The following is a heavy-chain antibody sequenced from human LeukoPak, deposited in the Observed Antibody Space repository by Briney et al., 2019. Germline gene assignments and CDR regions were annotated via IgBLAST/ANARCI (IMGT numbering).Heavy chain of an antibody. CDR3: ARTTTVTTRFDY. CDR1: GGSISRYY. D-gene: IGHD4-17*01. V-gene: IGHV4-59*01. CDR2: IYYSETT. J-gene: IGHJ4*02. Sequence: SETPSLTCTVPGGSISRYYRSWIWQPPGKGLEWIGYIYYSETTNYNPSLKSRVTISVDKSKNQFSLKLSSVTAADTAVYYCARTTTVTTRFDYWGQGTLVTVSS.